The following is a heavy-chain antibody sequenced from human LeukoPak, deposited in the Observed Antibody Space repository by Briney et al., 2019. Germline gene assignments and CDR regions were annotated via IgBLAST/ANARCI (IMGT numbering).Heavy chain of an antibody. CDR1: GGSISSNNW. D-gene: IGHD5-12*01. CDR2: IYHSGST. Sequence: PSGTLSLTCAVSGGSISSNNWWSWVRQPRGKGLEWIADIYHSGSTNYNPSLKSRVTISVDTSKNQFSLKLSSVTAADTAVYYCARFSRWLPFESWGQGTLVTVSS. J-gene: IGHJ4*02. V-gene: IGHV4-4*02. CDR3: ARFSRWLPFES.